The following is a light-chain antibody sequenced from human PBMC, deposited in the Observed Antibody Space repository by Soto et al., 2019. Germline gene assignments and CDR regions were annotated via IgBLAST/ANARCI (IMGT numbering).Light chain of an antibody. V-gene: IGLV2-14*01. J-gene: IGLJ3*02. CDR3: TSHTTSNTWV. Sequence: QPVLTQPASVSGSPGQSITISCTGTSSDIGVYNFVSWYQQHPGKAPKLMIYEVNNRPSGVSNRFSGSKSGNTASLTISGLQAEDEADYYCTSHTTSNTWVFGGGTKLTVL. CDR1: SSDIGVYNF. CDR2: EVN.